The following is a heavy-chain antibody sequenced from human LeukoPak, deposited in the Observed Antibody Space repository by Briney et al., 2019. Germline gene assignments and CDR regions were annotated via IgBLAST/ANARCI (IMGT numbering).Heavy chain of an antibody. D-gene: IGHD3-10*01. CDR1: GGSFSGYY. CDR3: ARSRPSITYYYNSGSYYKKPDYYYYYMDV. CDR2: INHSGST. V-gene: IGHV4-34*01. Sequence: SETLSLTCAVYGGSFSGYYWSWIRQPPGKGLEWIGEINHSGSTNYNPSLKSRVTISVDTSKNQFSLKLNSVTAADTAVYYCARSRPSITYYYNSGSYYKKPDYYYYYMDVWGKGTTVTVSS. J-gene: IGHJ6*03.